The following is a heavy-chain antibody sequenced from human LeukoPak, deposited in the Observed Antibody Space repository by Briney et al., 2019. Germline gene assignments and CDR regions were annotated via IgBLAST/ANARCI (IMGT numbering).Heavy chain of an antibody. V-gene: IGHV3-30*18. J-gene: IGHJ4*02. CDR3: AKDILRYFDWLSLDY. Sequence: GGSLRLSCAASGFTFSSYGMHWVGQAPGKGLEWVAVISYDGSNKYYADSVKGRFTISRDNSKNTLYLQMNSLRAEDTAVYYCAKDILRYFDWLSLDYWGQGTLVTVSS. CDR2: ISYDGSNK. CDR1: GFTFSSYG. D-gene: IGHD3-9*01.